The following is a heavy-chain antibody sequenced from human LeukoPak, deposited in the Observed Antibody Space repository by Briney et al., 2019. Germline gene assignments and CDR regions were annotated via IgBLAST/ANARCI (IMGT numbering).Heavy chain of an antibody. CDR2: IYYSGST. CDR3: AKEALKQRSEIGY. D-gene: IGHD6-25*01. V-gene: IGHV4-31*03. CDR1: GGSISSGGYY. Sequence: SETLSLTCTVSGGSISSGGYYWSWIRQHPGKGLEWIGYIYYSGSTYYNPSLKSRVTISVDTSKNQFSLKLSSVTAADTAVYYCAKEALKQRSEIGYWGQGTLVTVSS. J-gene: IGHJ4*02.